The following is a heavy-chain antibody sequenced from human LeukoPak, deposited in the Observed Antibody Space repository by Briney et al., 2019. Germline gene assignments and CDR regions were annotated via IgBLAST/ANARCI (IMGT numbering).Heavy chain of an antibody. J-gene: IGHJ4*02. CDR2: INTDGSST. CDR1: GFTFSNYW. Sequence: PGGSLRLSCAASGFTFSNYWMHGVRQAPGKGLVWVSRINTDGSSTDYADSVKGRFTISRDNAKNSLYLQMKSLRAEDTAVYHCAKDQLVHYYGSGSYYTGIFDCWGQGTLVTVSS. D-gene: IGHD3-10*01. V-gene: IGHV3-74*01. CDR3: AKDQLVHYYGSGSYYTGIFDC.